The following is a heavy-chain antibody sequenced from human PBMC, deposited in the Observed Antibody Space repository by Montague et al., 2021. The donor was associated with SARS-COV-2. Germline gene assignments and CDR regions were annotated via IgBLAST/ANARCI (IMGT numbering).Heavy chain of an antibody. CDR3: ARGMIRGVTTPFDY. CDR2: IYYSGTT. V-gene: IGHV4-39*02. D-gene: IGHD3-10*01. CDR1: SCSIISSGYY. Sequence: SETLSLTCSVSSCSIISSGYYWGWIRQPPGKELEWIGNIYYSGTTYYNPSLQSRVTISVDTSKNHLSLRLSSVTAADTAVYFCARGMIRGVTTPFDYWGQGSQVTVSS. J-gene: IGHJ4*02.